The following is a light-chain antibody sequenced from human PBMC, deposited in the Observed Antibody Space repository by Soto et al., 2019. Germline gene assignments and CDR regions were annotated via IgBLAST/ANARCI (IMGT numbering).Light chain of an antibody. CDR1: SSDVGGYNY. V-gene: IGLV2-14*01. CDR2: DVS. J-gene: IGLJ2*01. CDR3: SSYTSSSTL. Sequence: QSVLTQPASGSGSPGQSITISRTGTSSDVGGYNYVSWYQQHPGKAPKLMIYDVSNRPSGVSNRFSGSKSGNTASLTISGLQAEDEADYYCSSYTSSSTLFGGGTKLTVL.